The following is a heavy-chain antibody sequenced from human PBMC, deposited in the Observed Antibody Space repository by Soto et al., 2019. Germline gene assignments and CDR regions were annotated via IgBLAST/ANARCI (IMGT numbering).Heavy chain of an antibody. J-gene: IGHJ4*02. D-gene: IGHD5-12*01. V-gene: IGHV3-30-3*01. Sequence: GGSLRLSCAASGFTFSNYSMHWVRQAPGKGLEWVAVISKDRDKKYYADSVKGRFTISRDNSKNTLYLQVNSLRPEDTAVYDCAREWSVANPGYWGQGTQVTVSS. CDR2: ISKDRDKK. CDR1: GFTFSNYS. CDR3: AREWSVANPGY.